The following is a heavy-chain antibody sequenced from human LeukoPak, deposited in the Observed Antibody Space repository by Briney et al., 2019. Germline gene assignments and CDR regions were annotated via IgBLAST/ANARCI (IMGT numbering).Heavy chain of an antibody. CDR3: ARGWTSAYN. J-gene: IGHJ4*02. Sequence: GGSLRLSCAAPGFTFSDYSMSWVRQAPGKGLEWVASIKEDGSDKYYVDSVKGRFTISRDNAKNSLYLQMNSLRAEDTAVYYCARGWTSAYNWGQGTLVTVSS. D-gene: IGHD1-14*01. V-gene: IGHV3-7*01. CDR2: IKEDGSDK. CDR1: GFTFSDYS.